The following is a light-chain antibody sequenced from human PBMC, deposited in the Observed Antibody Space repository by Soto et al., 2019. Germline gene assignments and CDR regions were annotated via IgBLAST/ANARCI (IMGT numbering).Light chain of an antibody. CDR1: YSNIGSNT. Sequence: QSVLTQPPSASGTPGQRVTISCSGSYSNIGSNTVNWYRQLPGTATNLLIYTDNQRPSGVPDRFSGSKSGTSASLAISGLQSDDEADYYCAAWDDSLNCVVFGGGTKLTVL. V-gene: IGLV1-44*01. CDR2: TDN. J-gene: IGLJ2*01. CDR3: AAWDDSLNCVV.